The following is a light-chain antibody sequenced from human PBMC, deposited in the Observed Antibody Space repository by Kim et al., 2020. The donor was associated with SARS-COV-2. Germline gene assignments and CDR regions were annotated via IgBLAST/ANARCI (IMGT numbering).Light chain of an antibody. Sequence: GTPKEKGTINCRASQSIGSNLHWYQQKPDQSPKLLINYASQSFSGVPSRFSDSGSGTDFTLTINSLEAEDAATYFCHQSSSLPRTFGGGTKVDIK. CDR3: HQSSSLPRT. CDR2: YAS. J-gene: IGKJ4*01. CDR1: QSIGSN. V-gene: IGKV6-21*01.